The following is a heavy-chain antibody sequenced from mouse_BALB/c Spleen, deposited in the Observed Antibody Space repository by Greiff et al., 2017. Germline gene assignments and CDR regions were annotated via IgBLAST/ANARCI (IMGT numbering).Heavy chain of an antibody. CDR3: ARGLHYYGSSPYAMDY. J-gene: IGHJ4*01. D-gene: IGHD1-1*01. CDR2: ISYSGST. Sequence: EVQLQESGPSLVKPSQTLSLTCSVTGDSITSGYWNWIRKFPGNKLEYMGYISYSGSTYYNPSLKNRISITRDTSKNQYYLQLNSVTTEDTATYYCARGLHYYGSSPYAMDYWGQGTSVTVSS. V-gene: IGHV3-8*02. CDR1: GDSITSGY.